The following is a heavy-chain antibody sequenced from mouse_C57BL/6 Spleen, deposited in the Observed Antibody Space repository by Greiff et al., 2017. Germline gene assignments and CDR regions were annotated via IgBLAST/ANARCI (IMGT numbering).Heavy chain of an antibody. Sequence: VQLQESGPELVKPGDSVKLSCTASGYSFTDYNMNWVKQSNGKNLEWIGVINPNYGTTSYNQKIKSKTTLTVDQSSNTSYMQLNSVTSEDSAVYYCAREGSTVGFDYWGQGTTVTVSS. J-gene: IGHJ2*01. CDR3: AREGSTVGFDY. V-gene: IGHV1-39*01. D-gene: IGHD1-1*01. CDR1: GYSFTDYN. CDR2: INPNYGTT.